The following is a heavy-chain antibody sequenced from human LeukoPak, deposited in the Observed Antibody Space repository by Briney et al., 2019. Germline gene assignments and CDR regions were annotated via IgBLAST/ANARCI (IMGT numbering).Heavy chain of an antibody. CDR2: INHNGEAI. J-gene: IGHJ4*02. CDR1: GFPFSSHV. Sequence: GGSLRLSCAASGFPFSSHVLSWVRQAPGKGLEWIAYINHNGEAIYYPDFVKGRFTISRDNSKDTLYLQMSSVRVDDTAVYYCARDRGRYYDSRGFYWGYYFDSWGQGILVTVST. CDR3: ARDRGRYYDSRGFYWGYYFDS. V-gene: IGHV3-23*01. D-gene: IGHD3-22*01.